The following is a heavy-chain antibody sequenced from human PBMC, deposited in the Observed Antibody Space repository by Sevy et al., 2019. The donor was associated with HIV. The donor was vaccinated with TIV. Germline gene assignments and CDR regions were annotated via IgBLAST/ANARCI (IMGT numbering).Heavy chain of an antibody. J-gene: IGHJ6*03. CDR2: IYYSEST. V-gene: IGHV4-59*01. Sequence: SETLSLTCTVSGGSISSYYWSWIRQPPGKGLEWIGYIYYSESTNYNPSLKSRVTISVDTSKNQFSLKLSSVTAADTAVYYCARGRQQLAHYYYYYMDVWGKGTTVTVSS. D-gene: IGHD6-13*01. CDR3: ARGRQQLAHYYYYYMDV. CDR1: GGSISSYY.